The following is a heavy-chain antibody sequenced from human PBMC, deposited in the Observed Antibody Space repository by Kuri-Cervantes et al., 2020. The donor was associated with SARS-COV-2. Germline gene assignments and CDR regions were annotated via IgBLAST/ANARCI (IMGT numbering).Heavy chain of an antibody. CDR1: GFTFDDYA. D-gene: IGHD3-3*01. CDR3: SGDPTLDYDCWSGYYIWFDL. CDR2: ISLDGGST. Sequence: GEALKIPCSAPGFTFDDYAMHWVRQAPGKGLEWVSLISLDGGSTYYADPVKGRVTISRDNSKNSLYLQMNSLRAEDTALYYCSGDPTLDYDCWSGYYIWFDLWGQGTLVTVSS. J-gene: IGHJ5*02. V-gene: IGHV3-43D*04.